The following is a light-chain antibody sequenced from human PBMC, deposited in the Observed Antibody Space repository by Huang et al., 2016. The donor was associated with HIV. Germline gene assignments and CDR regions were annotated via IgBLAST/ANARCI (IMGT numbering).Light chain of an antibody. Sequence: DIQMTQSPSSVSASVGDRVTITCRASQGISNWLAWYQQKPGKAPKFLIYVASSLQSAVPSRFSGSGSWTLFTLTISSLHPEDFATYYCQQANSFPITFGQGTRLEIK. CDR2: VAS. V-gene: IGKV1-12*01. CDR3: QQANSFPIT. CDR1: QGISNW. J-gene: IGKJ5*01.